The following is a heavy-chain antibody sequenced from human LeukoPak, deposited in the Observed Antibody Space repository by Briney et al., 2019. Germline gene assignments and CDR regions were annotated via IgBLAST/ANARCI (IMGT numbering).Heavy chain of an antibody. Sequence: SETLSLTCTVSGGSISSYYWSWIRQPPGKGLEWIGYIYYSGSTNYHPSLKSRVTISVDTSKNQFSLKLSSVTAADTAVYYCARESHDAFDIWGQGTMVTVSS. V-gene: IGHV4-59*01. J-gene: IGHJ3*02. CDR2: IYYSGST. CDR3: ARESHDAFDI. CDR1: GGSISSYY.